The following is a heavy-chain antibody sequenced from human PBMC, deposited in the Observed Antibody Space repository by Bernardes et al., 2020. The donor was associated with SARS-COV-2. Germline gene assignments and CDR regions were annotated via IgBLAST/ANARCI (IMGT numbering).Heavy chain of an antibody. J-gene: IGHJ4*02. CDR3: ARVSITPTGPLDY. D-gene: IGHD1-20*01. Sequence: GRSLRLSCAASGFTFRDYYMSWIRQAPGKGLEWVSNISGRTSNTNYADFVKGRFTISRDNAKNSVYLQMNSVRAEDTAVYYCARVSITPTGPLDYWGQGTLVTVSS. V-gene: IGHV3-11*06. CDR1: GFTFRDYY. CDR2: ISGRTSNT.